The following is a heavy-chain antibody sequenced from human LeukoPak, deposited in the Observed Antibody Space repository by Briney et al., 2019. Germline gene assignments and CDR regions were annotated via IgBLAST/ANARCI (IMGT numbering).Heavy chain of an antibody. CDR3: ARDRGDYSGLFDY. Sequence: ASVKVSCKASGYTFTGYYMHWVRQAPGQGLEWMGWINPNSGGTNYAQKFQGRVTMTRDTSISTAYMELSRLRSDDTAVYYCARDRGDYSGLFDYWGQGTLVTVSS. V-gene: IGHV1-2*02. CDR2: INPNSGGT. D-gene: IGHD2-15*01. J-gene: IGHJ4*02. CDR1: GYTFTGYY.